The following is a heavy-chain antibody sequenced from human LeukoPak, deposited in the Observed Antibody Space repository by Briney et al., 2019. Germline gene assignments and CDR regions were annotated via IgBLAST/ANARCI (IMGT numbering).Heavy chain of an antibody. V-gene: IGHV3-64D*06. CDR3: VKAHYFDH. CDR1: GFSFGSYP. J-gene: IGHJ4*02. CDR2: ISDNGGST. Sequence: GGSLRLSCSASGFSFGSYPMNWVRQTPGKGLEYVSAISDNGGSTYYADSVKGRFTISRDNSKNTLYLQMTTLRVEDTAVYYCVKAHYFDHWGQGTLVTVSS.